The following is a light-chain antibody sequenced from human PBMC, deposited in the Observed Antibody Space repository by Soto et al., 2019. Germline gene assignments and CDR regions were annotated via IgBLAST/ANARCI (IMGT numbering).Light chain of an antibody. Sequence: DFQMTQSPSTLSASVGDRVTITCRASQSISGWLAWYQQKPGKAPKLLIYDASSLQGGVPSRFSGTGSGTEFTLTISSLQPDDFATYYCQHYNSYSHFGQGTRLEIK. CDR2: DAS. CDR1: QSISGW. CDR3: QHYNSYSH. J-gene: IGKJ5*01. V-gene: IGKV1-5*01.